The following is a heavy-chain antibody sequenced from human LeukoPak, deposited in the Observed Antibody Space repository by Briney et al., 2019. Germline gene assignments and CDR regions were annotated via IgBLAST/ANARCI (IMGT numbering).Heavy chain of an antibody. CDR3: ARDPFDGYNWI. Sequence: PSETLSLTCAVYGGSFSGYYWSWIRRPPGKGLEWIGYIYYSGSTYYNPSLKSRVTISVDTSKNQFSLKLSSVTAADTAVYYCARDPFDGYNWIWGQGTLVTVSS. V-gene: IGHV4-30-4*08. J-gene: IGHJ4*02. CDR1: GGSFSGYY. D-gene: IGHD5-24*01. CDR2: IYYSGST.